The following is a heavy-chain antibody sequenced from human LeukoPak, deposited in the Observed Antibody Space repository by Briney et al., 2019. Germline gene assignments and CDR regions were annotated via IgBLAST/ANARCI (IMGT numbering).Heavy chain of an antibody. Sequence: GGSLRLSCAASGFTFSIYTMSWVRQAPGKGLEWVANTKPDGSAEYYADSVRGRFTASRHNANNLLYLQMNRLRAEDTAVYYCARDGGLHTNFDYWGQGTLLTVSS. CDR2: TKPDGSAE. D-gene: IGHD2-15*01. CDR3: ARDGGLHTNFDY. CDR1: GFTFSIYT. V-gene: IGHV3-7*01. J-gene: IGHJ4*02.